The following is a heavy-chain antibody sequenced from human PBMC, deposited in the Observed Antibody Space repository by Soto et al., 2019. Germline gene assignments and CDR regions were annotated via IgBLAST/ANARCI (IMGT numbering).Heavy chain of an antibody. CDR1: GFTFNDYY. V-gene: IGHV3-11*05. D-gene: IGHD3-10*01. CDR2: ISGSRRYT. Sequence: QVQLVESGGGLVKPGGSLRLSCEASGFTFNDYYMAWIRQAPGKGLEWVSYISGSRRYTKFTDSVKGRFSISRDNAKNSLYLQMNGLRGEDTAAYYCARVRPYGDRDAVTPHFDYWGQGLLVTVSS. CDR3: ARVRPYGDRDAVTPHFDY. J-gene: IGHJ4*02.